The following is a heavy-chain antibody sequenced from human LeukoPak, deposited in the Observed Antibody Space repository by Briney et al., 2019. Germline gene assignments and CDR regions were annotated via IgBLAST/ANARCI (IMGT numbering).Heavy chain of an antibody. CDR1: GGSIISCY. V-gene: IGHV4-59*01. J-gene: IGHJ4*02. Sequence: SETLSLTCILSGGSIISCYWSWIRQPPGRGLEWIGDISYTGSTNYNPSLKSRVTMSVDTSKNQFSLNLNSVTAADTAVYFCARRGASAAFDHWGQGALVTVSS. D-gene: IGHD1-26*01. CDR3: ARRGASAAFDH. CDR2: ISYTGST.